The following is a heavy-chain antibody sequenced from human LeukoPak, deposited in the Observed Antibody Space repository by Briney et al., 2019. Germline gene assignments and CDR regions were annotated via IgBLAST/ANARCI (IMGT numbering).Heavy chain of an antibody. D-gene: IGHD3-22*01. V-gene: IGHV3-30*18. CDR1: GFTFSSYG. CDR2: ISYDRSNK. CDR3: AKSRMIVVLNSFDY. Sequence: GGSLRLSCAASGFTFSSYGTHWVRQAPGKGLEWVALISYDRSNKYYADSVKGRFTISRDNSKNTLYLQMNSLRAEDTAVYSCAKSRMIVVLNSFDYWGQGTLVTVSS. J-gene: IGHJ4*02.